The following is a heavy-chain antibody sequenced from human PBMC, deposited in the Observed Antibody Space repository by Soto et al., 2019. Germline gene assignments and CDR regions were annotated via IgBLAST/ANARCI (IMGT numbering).Heavy chain of an antibody. D-gene: IGHD6-6*01. Sequence: GGSLRLSCAASGFTFSSYGMHWVRQAPGKGLEWVAVISYDGSNKYYADSVKGRFTISRDNSKNTLYLQMNSLRAEDTAVYYCAKDAPRRFKSSHFDYWGQGTLVTVSS. V-gene: IGHV3-30*18. CDR1: GFTFSSYG. J-gene: IGHJ4*02. CDR3: AKDAPRRFKSSHFDY. CDR2: ISYDGSNK.